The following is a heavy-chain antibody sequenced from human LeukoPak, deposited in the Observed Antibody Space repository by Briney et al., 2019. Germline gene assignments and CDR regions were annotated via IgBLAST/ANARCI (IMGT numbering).Heavy chain of an antibody. CDR3: ARGGAFHAFDI. J-gene: IGHJ3*02. CDR2: VNNDGTGT. V-gene: IGHV3-74*01. CDR1: GFTFGSYW. Sequence: GGSLRLSWAGAGFTFGSYWMYWVSQGPEKGLECISRVNNDGTGTFYADSVKGRFTISRDNAKNTVFLQLNSLRTEDTAVYYCARGGAFHAFDICGQGTMVTVSS.